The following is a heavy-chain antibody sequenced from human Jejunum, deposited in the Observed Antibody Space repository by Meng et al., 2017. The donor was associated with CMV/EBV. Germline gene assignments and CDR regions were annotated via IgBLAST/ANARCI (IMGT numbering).Heavy chain of an antibody. Sequence: TLSLTCTVCGDSISGGGYYWMWIRQTPERGLEWIGNMYNSGTTTYNPSLRSRVSISMNLSQNQFSLNLNSMTAADTAVYYCARWFDPWGQGILVTVSS. CDR1: GDSISGGGYY. J-gene: IGHJ5*02. V-gene: IGHV4-61*08. CDR2: MYNSGTT. CDR3: ARWFDP.